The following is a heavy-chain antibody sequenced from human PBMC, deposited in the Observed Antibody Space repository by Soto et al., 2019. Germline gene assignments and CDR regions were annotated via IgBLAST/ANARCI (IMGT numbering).Heavy chain of an antibody. D-gene: IGHD3-3*01. J-gene: IGHJ4*02. CDR2: ISGTSPST. CDR3: AIRIFGVEY. CDR1: GFTFSAYA. V-gene: IGHV3-23*01. Sequence: EVQLLESGGGLVQPGGSLRLSCAASGFTFSAYAMSWVRQAPGKGLEWVSAISGTSPSTYYEDSVQGWFTISRDSSRKPLFLQMNTLRAEDTAVYFCAIRIFGVEYWGQGTQVTVSS.